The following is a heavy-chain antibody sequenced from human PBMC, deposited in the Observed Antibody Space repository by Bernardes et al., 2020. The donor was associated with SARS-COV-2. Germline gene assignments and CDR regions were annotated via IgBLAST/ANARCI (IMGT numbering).Heavy chain of an antibody. D-gene: IGHD3-3*01. Sequence: LSLPFTVSAGSISSGGYYWSWIRQHPGKGLGWIGYIYYSGSTYYNPSLKSRVTISVDTSKNQFSLKLSSVTAADTAVYYCARGIPQSITIFGVVIPGNWFDPWGQGTLVTVSS. CDR1: AGSISSGGYY. CDR2: IYYSGST. CDR3: ARGIPQSITIFGVVIPGNWFDP. V-gene: IGHV4-31*03. J-gene: IGHJ5*02.